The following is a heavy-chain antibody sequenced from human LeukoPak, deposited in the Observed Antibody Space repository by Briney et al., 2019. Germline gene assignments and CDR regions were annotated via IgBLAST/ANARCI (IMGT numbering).Heavy chain of an antibody. CDR2: IIPIFGTA. CDR3: AREGVAVAGTYFDY. D-gene: IGHD6-19*01. J-gene: IGHJ4*02. V-gene: IGHV1-69*06. Sequence: ASVKVSCKASGGTFSGYAISWVRQAPGQGLEWMGGIIPIFGTANYAQKFQGRVTITADKSTSTAYMELSSLRSEDTAVYYCAREGVAVAGTYFDYWGQGTLVTVSS. CDR1: GGTFSGYA.